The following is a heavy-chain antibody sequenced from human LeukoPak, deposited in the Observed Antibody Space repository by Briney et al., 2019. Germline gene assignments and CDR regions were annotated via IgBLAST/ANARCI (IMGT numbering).Heavy chain of an antibody. CDR2: INHSGST. Sequence: TSETLSLTCAVYGGSFSGYYWSWIRQPPGKGLEWIGEINHSGSTNYNPSLKSRVTISVDTSKNQFSLKLSSVTAADTAVYYCARGCWRIVVVPAAIRPVDWFDPWGQGTLVTVSS. CDR1: GGSFSGYY. CDR3: ARGCWRIVVVPAAIRPVDWFDP. V-gene: IGHV4-34*01. J-gene: IGHJ5*02. D-gene: IGHD2-2*02.